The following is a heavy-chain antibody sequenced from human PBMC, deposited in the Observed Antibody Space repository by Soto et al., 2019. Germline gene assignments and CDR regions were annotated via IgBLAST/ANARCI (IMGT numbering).Heavy chain of an antibody. CDR3: ASSTIFGVVRVMDV. CDR2: INHSGST. Sequence: SETLSLTCAVYGGSFSGYYWSWIRQPPGKGLEWIGEINHSGSTNYNPSLKSRITISVDTSKNQFSLKLSSVTAADTAVYYCASSTIFGVVRVMDVWGQGTTVTVSS. V-gene: IGHV4-34*01. J-gene: IGHJ6*02. D-gene: IGHD3-3*01. CDR1: GGSFSGYY.